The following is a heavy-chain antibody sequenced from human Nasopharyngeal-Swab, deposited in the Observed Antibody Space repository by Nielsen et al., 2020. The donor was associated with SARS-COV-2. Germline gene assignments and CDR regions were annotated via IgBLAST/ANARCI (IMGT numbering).Heavy chain of an antibody. CDR1: GFTFSSYA. V-gene: IGHV3-23*01. J-gene: IGHJ4*02. CDR2: ISGSGGST. Sequence: GESLKISFAASGFTFSSYAMSWVRQAPGKGLEWVSAISGSGGSTYYADSVKGRFTISRDNSKNTLHLQMNSLRAEDTAVYYCAKDLFNPAFDYWGQGTLVTVSS. CDR3: AKDLFNPAFDY. D-gene: IGHD1-14*01.